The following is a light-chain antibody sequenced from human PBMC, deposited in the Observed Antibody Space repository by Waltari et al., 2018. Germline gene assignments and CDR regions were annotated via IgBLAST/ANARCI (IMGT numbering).Light chain of an antibody. Sequence: EIVLTQSPGTLSLSPGERATLSCKSSQSVLFSSDNKNYLAWYQQKPGQPPKVLIYWASTRESGVPDRFSGSGSGTDFTLTISSLQDEDVAVYYCQQYYSNEVTFGGGTKVEIK. CDR2: WAS. CDR1: QSVLFSSDNKNY. CDR3: QQYYSNEVT. V-gene: IGKV4-1*01. J-gene: IGKJ4*01.